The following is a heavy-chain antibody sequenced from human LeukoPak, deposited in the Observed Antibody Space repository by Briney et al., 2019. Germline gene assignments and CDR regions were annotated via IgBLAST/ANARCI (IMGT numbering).Heavy chain of an antibody. CDR1: GFTFSSYT. J-gene: IGHJ4*02. Sequence: PGGSLRLSCAASGFTFSSYTMNWVRQAPGKGLEWVSSISSGSGYIYYADSVKGRFTISRDNSKNTLYLQVNSLRAEDTAVYYCAKGGKWDVTPFDYWGQGTLVTVSS. V-gene: IGHV3-21*04. CDR3: AKGGKWDVTPFDY. CDR2: ISSGSGYI. D-gene: IGHD1-26*01.